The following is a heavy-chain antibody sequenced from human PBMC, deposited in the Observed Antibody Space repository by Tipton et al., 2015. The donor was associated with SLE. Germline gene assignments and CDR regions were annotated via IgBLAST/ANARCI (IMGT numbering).Heavy chain of an antibody. CDR3: ARAVLVRGGAFDI. D-gene: IGHD3-10*01. Sequence: TLSLTCTVSGGSISSYYWSWIRQPPGKGLEWIGYIYYSGSTNYNPSLKSRVTIAVDTSKNQFSLKLSSVTAADTAVYYCARAVLVRGGAFDIWGQGTMVTVSS. CDR1: GGSISSYY. J-gene: IGHJ3*02. V-gene: IGHV4-59*12. CDR2: IYYSGST.